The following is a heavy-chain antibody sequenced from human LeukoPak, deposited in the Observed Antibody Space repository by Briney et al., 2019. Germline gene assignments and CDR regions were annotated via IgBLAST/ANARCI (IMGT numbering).Heavy chain of an antibody. Sequence: SQTLSLTCTVSGGSISSGGYYWSWIRQHPGKGLEWLGYISYSGSTYYNPSLKSRLTISVDTSKNQFSLRLSSVTTADTAVYYCARDRSDSSGYYALTYWGQGSLVTVSS. V-gene: IGHV4-31*03. D-gene: IGHD3-22*01. CDR3: ARDRSDSSGYYALTY. CDR2: ISYSGST. CDR1: GGSISSGGYY. J-gene: IGHJ4*02.